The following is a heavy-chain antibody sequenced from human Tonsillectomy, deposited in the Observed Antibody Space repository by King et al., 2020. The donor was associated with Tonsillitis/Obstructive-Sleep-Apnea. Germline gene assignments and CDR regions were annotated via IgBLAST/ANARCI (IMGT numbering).Heavy chain of an antibody. CDR1: GFSFSDYY. J-gene: IGHJ4*02. D-gene: IGHD1-7*01. CDR2: IGTSGSPI. V-gene: IGHV3-11*01. Sequence: QLVQSGGGLVKPGGSLRLSCAASGFSFSDYYMTWIRQSPGKGLEWISYIGTSGSPIYYADSVKGRFTISRHNAKSSLYLQMNSLRAEDTAVYYCASGYNWNYGSNFDYWGQGTLVTVSS. CDR3: ASGYNWNYGSNFDY.